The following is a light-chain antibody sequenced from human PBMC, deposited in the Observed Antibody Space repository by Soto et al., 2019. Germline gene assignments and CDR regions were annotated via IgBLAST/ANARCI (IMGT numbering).Light chain of an antibody. CDR3: QQYDSYSYT. CDR1: QDVSQW. J-gene: IGKJ2*01. V-gene: IGKV1-5*03. Sequence: DIHMTQSPSALSASVGDRVTITCRASQDVSQWLAWYQQKAGRAPKLLIYKASNLENGVPSRFSGRGSGTEFTLTIRDLPPDDFATYYCQQYDSYSYTFGQGTKLEIK. CDR2: KAS.